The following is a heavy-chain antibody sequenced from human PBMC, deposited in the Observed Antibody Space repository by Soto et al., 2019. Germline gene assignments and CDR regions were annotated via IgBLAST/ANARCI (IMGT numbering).Heavy chain of an antibody. CDR3: ARDRDRGDYYYYDVDV. CDR2: INAGNGNT. J-gene: IGHJ6*03. D-gene: IGHD3-10*01. Sequence: QVHLVQSGAEVKKPGASVKISCEASGYPFSDYAIHWVRQAPGQRLEWMGRINAGNGNTEYSQPFQGRLIITKGSSAPTAFMELGSLTSDDSAVYFCARDRDRGDYYYYDVDVWGRGTTVSVSS. CDR1: GYPFSDYA. V-gene: IGHV1-3*01.